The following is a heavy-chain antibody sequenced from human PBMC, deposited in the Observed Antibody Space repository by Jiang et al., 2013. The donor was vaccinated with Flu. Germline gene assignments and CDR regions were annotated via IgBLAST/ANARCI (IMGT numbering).Heavy chain of an antibody. CDR1: GGSISSYY. CDR2: IYYSGST. Sequence: LLKPSETLSLTCTVSGGSISSYYWSWIRQPPGKGLEWIGYIYYSGSTNYNPSLKSRVTISVDTSKNQFSLKLSSVTAADTAVYYCARDLKVTTGAFDIWGQGTMVTVSS. V-gene: IGHV4-59*01. CDR3: ARDLKVTTGAFDI. J-gene: IGHJ3*02. D-gene: IGHD4-17*01.